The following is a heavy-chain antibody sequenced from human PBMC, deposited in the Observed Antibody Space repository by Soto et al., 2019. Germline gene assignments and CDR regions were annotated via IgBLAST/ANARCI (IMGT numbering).Heavy chain of an antibody. CDR2: IYSGGST. CDR3: ARAADTAMVYNYYYGMDV. Sequence: EVQLVETGGGLIQPGGSLRLSCAASGFTVSSNYMSWVRQAPGKGLEWVSVIYSGGSTYYADSVKGRFTISRDNSKNTLYLQMNSVRAEDTAVYYCARAADTAMVYNYYYGMDVWGQGTTVTVSS. D-gene: IGHD5-18*01. J-gene: IGHJ6*02. V-gene: IGHV3-53*02. CDR1: GFTVSSNY.